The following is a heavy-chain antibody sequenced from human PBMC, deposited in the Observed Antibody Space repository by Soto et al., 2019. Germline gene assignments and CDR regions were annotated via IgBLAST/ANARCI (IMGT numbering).Heavy chain of an antibody. J-gene: IGHJ4*02. Sequence: GGSLRLSCAASGFTFSSYEMNWVRQAPGKGLEWVSYISSSGSTIYYADSVKGRFTISRDNAKNSLYLQMNSLRAEDTAVYYCARGFSGYEPPPHYWGQGTLVTASS. CDR1: GFTFSSYE. CDR3: ARGFSGYEPPPHY. D-gene: IGHD5-12*01. CDR2: ISSSGSTI. V-gene: IGHV3-48*03.